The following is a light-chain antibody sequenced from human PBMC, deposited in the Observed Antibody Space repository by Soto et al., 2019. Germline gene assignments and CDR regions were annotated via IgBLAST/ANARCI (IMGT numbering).Light chain of an antibody. CDR3: QQYGSSPLT. Sequence: EIVLTQSPGTLSLSPGEGATLSCRASQSVSSTFLAWYQQKPGQAPRLLIYGASSRATGIPDRFSGSGSGTDFTLTNSRLEPEDFAVYYCQQYGSSPLTFGGGTKVEIK. J-gene: IGKJ4*01. V-gene: IGKV3-20*01. CDR1: QSVSSTF. CDR2: GAS.